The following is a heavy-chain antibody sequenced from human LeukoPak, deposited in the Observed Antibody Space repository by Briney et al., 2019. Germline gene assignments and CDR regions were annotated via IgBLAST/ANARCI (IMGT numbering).Heavy chain of an antibody. CDR1: GFTFSSYA. Sequence: PGGSLRLSCEASGFTFSSYAMSWVRQAPGKGLEWVAAISGPAGSWDYADSVKGRFTVSRDNSKNTLFLQMNSLRAEDTAVYYCAKERAAAIEGYFDYWGQGTLVTVSS. V-gene: IGHV3-23*01. CDR2: ISGPAGSW. D-gene: IGHD6-13*01. CDR3: AKERAAAIEGYFDY. J-gene: IGHJ4*02.